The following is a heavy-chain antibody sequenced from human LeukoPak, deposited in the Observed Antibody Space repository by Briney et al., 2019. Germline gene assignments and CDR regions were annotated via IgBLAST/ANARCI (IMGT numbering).Heavy chain of an antibody. J-gene: IGHJ4*02. CDR2: IYSGGST. CDR3: AKGYGRGDLSDYGVPFDY. Sequence: GGSLRLSCAASGFTVSSNYMSWVRQAPGKGLEWVSVIYSGGSTYYADSVKGRFTISRDNSKNTLYLQMNSLRAEDTAVYYCAKGYGRGDLSDYGVPFDYWGQGTLVTVSS. D-gene: IGHD3-16*01. V-gene: IGHV3-53*01. CDR1: GFTVSSNY.